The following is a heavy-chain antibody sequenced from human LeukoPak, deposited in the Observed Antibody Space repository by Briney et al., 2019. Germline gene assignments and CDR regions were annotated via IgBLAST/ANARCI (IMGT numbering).Heavy chain of an antibody. D-gene: IGHD2-21*01. CDR2: IIPIFGTA. V-gene: IGHV1-69*01. CDR3: ARQYCGGDCYLGFLSRFDY. CDR1: GGTFSSYA. Sequence: SVKVSCKASGGTFSSYAISWVRQAPGQGLEWMGGIIPIFGTANYAQKFQGRVTITADESTSTAYMELSSLRSEDTAVYYCARQYCGGDCYLGFLSRFDYWGQGTLVTVSP. J-gene: IGHJ4*02.